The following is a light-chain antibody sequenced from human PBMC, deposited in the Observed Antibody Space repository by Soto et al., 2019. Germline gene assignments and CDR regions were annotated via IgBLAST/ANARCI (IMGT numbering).Light chain of an antibody. J-gene: IGLJ1*01. CDR1: SRDVGYSNY. CDR3: SSYAGSNTLV. CDR2: DVS. Sequence: GGASGIICNATSRDVGYSNYVSWYQQLPGKAPKLIIYDVSDRPSGVSDRFSGSKSGSTASLTISGLQAEDEADYCCSSYAGSNTLVFGTGPKVTAL. V-gene: IGLV2-14*01.